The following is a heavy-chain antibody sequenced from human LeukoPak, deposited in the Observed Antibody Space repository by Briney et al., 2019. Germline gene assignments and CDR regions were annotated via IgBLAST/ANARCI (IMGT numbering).Heavy chain of an antibody. Sequence: GASVKVSCTASGGTFSSYAISWVRQAPGQGLEWMGGIIPIFGTANYAQKFQGRITITADKSTSTAYMELSSLRSEDTAVYYCGGGMGLELDYWGQGTLVTVSS. CDR3: GGGMGLELDY. CDR1: GGTFSSYA. V-gene: IGHV1-69*06. J-gene: IGHJ4*02. D-gene: IGHD1-7*01. CDR2: IIPIFGTA.